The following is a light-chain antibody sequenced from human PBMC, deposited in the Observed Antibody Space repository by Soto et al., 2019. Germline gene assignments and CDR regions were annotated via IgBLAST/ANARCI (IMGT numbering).Light chain of an antibody. CDR3: CSYAGSSPPWV. CDR2: EVS. Sequence: QSALTQPASVSGSPGQSITISCTGTSSDVGSYNLVSWYQQHPGKAPKLMIYEVSKRPSGVSNRFSGSKSGNTASLTISGLQAEDEADYYCCSYAGSSPPWVFGGGTKLTVL. CDR1: SSDVGSYNL. J-gene: IGLJ3*02. V-gene: IGLV2-23*02.